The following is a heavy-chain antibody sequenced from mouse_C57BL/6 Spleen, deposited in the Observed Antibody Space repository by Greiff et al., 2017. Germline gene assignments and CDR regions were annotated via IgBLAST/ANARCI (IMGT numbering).Heavy chain of an antibody. V-gene: IGHV14-1*01. CDR3: TTGYGNSFAY. D-gene: IGHD2-10*02. CDR2: LDPEDGDT. CDR1: GFNIKDYY. Sequence: VQLQQSGAELVRPGASVKLSCTASGFNIKDYYMHWVKQRPEQGLEWIGRLDPEDGDTEYAPKFQGKDTMTADTSSNTACLQLSSLTAEDTAVYYCTTGYGNSFAYWGQGTLVTVSA. J-gene: IGHJ3*01.